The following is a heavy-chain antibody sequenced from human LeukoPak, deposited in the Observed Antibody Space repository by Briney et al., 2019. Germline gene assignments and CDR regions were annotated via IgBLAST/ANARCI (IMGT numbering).Heavy chain of an antibody. CDR1: GFTFDDYA. Sequence: GGSLRLSCTASGFTFDDYAMHWVRQAPAKGLEWVSLISGDGGTTDYADSVKGRFAISRDNRRNSLYLHMNSLRTEDTALYFCAKVYVGSWYAYDHWGQGTLVTVSS. V-gene: IGHV3-43*02. CDR2: ISGDGGTT. CDR3: AKVYVGSWYAYDH. D-gene: IGHD6-13*01. J-gene: IGHJ4*02.